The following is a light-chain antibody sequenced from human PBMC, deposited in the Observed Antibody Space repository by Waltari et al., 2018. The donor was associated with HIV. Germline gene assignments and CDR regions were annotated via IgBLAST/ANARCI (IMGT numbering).Light chain of an antibody. V-gene: IGLV2-14*03. J-gene: IGLJ1*01. CDR1: SSDVGGYNY. CDR2: DVS. CDR3: SSYTSSSPYA. Sequence: QSALTQPASVSGSPGQSITISCTGTSSDVGGYNYVSWYQQHPGKAPKLMIYDVSNRPSGVSNRFSGSKSGNTASLTISGLQAEDEDDYYCSSYTSSSPYAFGTGTKVTVL.